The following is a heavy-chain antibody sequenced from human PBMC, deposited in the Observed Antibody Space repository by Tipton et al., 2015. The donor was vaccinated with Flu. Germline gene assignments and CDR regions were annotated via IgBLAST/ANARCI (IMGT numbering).Heavy chain of an antibody. D-gene: IGHD6-19*01. Sequence: PGLVKPSETLSLTCTVSGDSISSGYYWGWIRQLPGKGLEWIGTVSRSGSTIYNPSLKSRVTISIDTSKNQFSLKLSSVTAADTAVYYCARDSRAVPPYGEDVWGQGTTVTVSS. CDR2: VSRSGST. CDR3: ARDSRAVPPYGEDV. J-gene: IGHJ6*02. V-gene: IGHV4-38-2*02. CDR1: GDSISSGYY.